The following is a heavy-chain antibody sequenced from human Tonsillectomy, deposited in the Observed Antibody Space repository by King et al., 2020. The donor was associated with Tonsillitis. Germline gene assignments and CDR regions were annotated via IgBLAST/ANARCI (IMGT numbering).Heavy chain of an antibody. CDR2: IAHDGNIK. J-gene: IGHJ3*02. V-gene: IGHV3-30*16. D-gene: IGHD6-19*01. CDR3: AREAYSSGRCGIFDI. CDR1: GLTGSASI. Sequence: VQLVESGGGVVQPGGSLRISCSASGLTGSASIIQWVRQAPGKGLEWVAHIAHDGNIKHFSGTMKGRFTLSGDNSQNTVYLQMNSLRAEDTAVYYCAREAYSSGRCGIFDIWGQGTKVTVSS.